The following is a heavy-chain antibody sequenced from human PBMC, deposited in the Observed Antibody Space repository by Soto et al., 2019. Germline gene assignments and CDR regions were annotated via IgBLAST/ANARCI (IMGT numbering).Heavy chain of an antibody. V-gene: IGHV4-30-4*01. D-gene: IGHD5-12*01. Sequence: SETLSLTCTVSGGSISSGDYYWSWIRQPPGKGLEWIGYIYYSGSTYYNPSLKSRVTISVDTSKNQFSLKLSSVTAADMAVYYCARQATEGYNSAIYWGQGTLVTVSS. CDR1: GGSISSGDYY. J-gene: IGHJ4*02. CDR2: IYYSGST. CDR3: ARQATEGYNSAIY.